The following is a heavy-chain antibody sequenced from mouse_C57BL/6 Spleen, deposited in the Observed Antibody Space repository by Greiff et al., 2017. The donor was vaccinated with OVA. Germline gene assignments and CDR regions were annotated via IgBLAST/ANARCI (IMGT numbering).Heavy chain of an antibody. V-gene: IGHV1-54*01. J-gene: IGHJ1*03. CDR2: INPGSGGT. Sequence: QVQLQQSGAELVRPGTSVKVSCKASGYAFTNYLIEWVKQRPGQGLEWIGVINPGSGGTNYNEKFKGKATLTADKSSSTAYMQLSSLTSEDSAVSLGARVWCSTTLRRYFDVWGKGTTVTVSS. D-gene: IGHD1-1*01. CDR1: GYAFTNYL. CDR3: ARVWCSTTLRRYFDV.